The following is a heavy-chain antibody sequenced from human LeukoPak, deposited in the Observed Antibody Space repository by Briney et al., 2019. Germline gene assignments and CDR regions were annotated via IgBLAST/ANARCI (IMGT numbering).Heavy chain of an antibody. CDR3: VRDRFYYDSSGYYWQPFDY. J-gene: IGHJ4*02. CDR2: ISAYNGNT. CDR1: GYTFTGYY. D-gene: IGHD3-22*01. Sequence: ASVKVSCKASGYTFTGYYMHWVRQAPGQGVEWMGWISAYNGNTNYAQKLHGRVTMTTDTSTSTAYMELRSLRSDDTAVYYCVRDRFYYDSSGYYWQPFDYWGQGTLVTVSS. V-gene: IGHV1-18*04.